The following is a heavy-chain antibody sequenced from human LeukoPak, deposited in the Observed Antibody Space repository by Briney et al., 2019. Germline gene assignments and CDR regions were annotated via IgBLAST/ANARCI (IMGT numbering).Heavy chain of an antibody. J-gene: IGHJ5*02. Sequence: ASQTLSLTCSVSGGSISGGDHYWSWIRQPPGEGLEWIGNIHYSGTTYVNPSLKSRLSMSVDTSSNHFYLKLRSVTAEDTAVYYCARGKVFDPCGPGTLVTVSS. CDR3: ARGKVFDP. CDR1: GGSISGGDHY. CDR2: IHYSGTT. V-gene: IGHV4-30-4*01.